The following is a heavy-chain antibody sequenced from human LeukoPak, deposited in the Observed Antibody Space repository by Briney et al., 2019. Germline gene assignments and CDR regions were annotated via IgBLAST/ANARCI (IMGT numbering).Heavy chain of an antibody. Sequence: PGGSLRLSCAASGFTFSSYSMNWVRQAPGKGLEWVSYISSSSSTIYYADSVKGRFTISRDNSKNTLYLQMNSLRAEDTAVYYCAKDLRYMIVVVTSVYDYWGQGTLVTVSS. CDR2: ISSSSSTI. V-gene: IGHV3-48*01. CDR3: AKDLRYMIVVVTSVYDY. D-gene: IGHD3-22*01. CDR1: GFTFSSYS. J-gene: IGHJ4*02.